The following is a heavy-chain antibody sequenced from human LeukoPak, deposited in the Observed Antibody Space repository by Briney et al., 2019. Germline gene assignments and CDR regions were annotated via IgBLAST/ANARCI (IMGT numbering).Heavy chain of an antibody. V-gene: IGHV3-11*01. D-gene: IGHD6-19*01. Sequence: GGSLRLSCAASGFTFNDYYMSWIRQAPGEGLEWISYISGSGDRIYYADSVKGRFTISRDNAKNSLYLQLNSLRAEDTAVYYCAREGSWGIAVAGEIDYWGQGTLVTVSS. CDR1: GFTFNDYY. CDR3: AREGSWGIAVAGEIDY. CDR2: ISGSGDRI. J-gene: IGHJ4*02.